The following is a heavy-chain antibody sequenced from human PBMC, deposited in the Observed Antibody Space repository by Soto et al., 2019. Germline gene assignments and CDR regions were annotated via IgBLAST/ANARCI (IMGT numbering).Heavy chain of an antibody. J-gene: IGHJ6*02. CDR2: ISYDGSNK. CDR1: GFPFSRYA. CDR3: SKDLAYYGSGTYYALDV. D-gene: IGHD3-10*01. Sequence: QVQLVESGGGVVQPGRSLRLSCAASGFPFSRYAMHWVRQAPGKGLEWVAVISYDGSNKYHADSVKGRFTISRDNSKKTRFLQMDSLRGDDTAMYYCSKDLAYYGSGTYYALDVWGQGTTVTVSS. V-gene: IGHV3-30*18.